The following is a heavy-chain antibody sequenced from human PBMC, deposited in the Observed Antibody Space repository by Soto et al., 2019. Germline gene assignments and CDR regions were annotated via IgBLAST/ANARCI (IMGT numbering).Heavy chain of an antibody. CDR3: ARASMTTIAMDV. Sequence: PSETLSLTCTVSGGSMGSYYWTWVRKPPGKGLEWIGYIYSSGTINYNPSLKSRVTISLDTSKNQFSLKLTSVTAADTAVHYCARASMTTIAMDVWGRGTTVTVSS. CDR2: IYSSGTI. CDR1: GGSMGSYY. D-gene: IGHD4-17*01. V-gene: IGHV4-59*01. J-gene: IGHJ6*02.